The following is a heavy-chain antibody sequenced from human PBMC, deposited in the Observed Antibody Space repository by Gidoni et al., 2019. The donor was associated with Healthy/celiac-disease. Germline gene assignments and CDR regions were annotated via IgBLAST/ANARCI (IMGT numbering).Heavy chain of an antibody. CDR2: IYYSGST. Sequence: QVQLQESGPGLVKPSQTLSLTCTVSGGSITSGGYYWSWIRQHPGKGLEWIGYIYYSGSTYYNPSLKSRVTISVDTSKNQFSLKLSSVTAADTAVYYCARDLQGYYYYGMDVWGQGTTVTVSS. V-gene: IGHV4-31*03. CDR3: ARDLQGYYYYGMDV. CDR1: GGSITSGGYY. D-gene: IGHD1-1*01. J-gene: IGHJ6*02.